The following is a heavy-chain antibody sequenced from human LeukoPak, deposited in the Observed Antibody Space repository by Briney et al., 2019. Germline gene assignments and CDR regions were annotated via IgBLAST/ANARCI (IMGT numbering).Heavy chain of an antibody. CDR2: IIPIFGTA. D-gene: IGHD3-22*01. J-gene: IGHJ4*02. V-gene: IGHV1-69*13. Sequence: GASVKVSCKASGGTLSSYAISWVRQAPGQGLEWMGGIIPIFGTANYAQKFQGRVTITADESTSTAYMELSGLRSEDTAVYYCARAPDSSGYYYVSWGQGTLVTVSS. CDR3: ARAPDSSGYYYVS. CDR1: GGTLSSYA.